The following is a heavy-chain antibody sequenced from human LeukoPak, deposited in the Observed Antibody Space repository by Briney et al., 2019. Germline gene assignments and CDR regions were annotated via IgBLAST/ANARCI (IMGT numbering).Heavy chain of an antibody. CDR1: GFTFSSYG. CDR3: AKDLATKYTLDY. V-gene: IGHV3-30*02. J-gene: IGHJ4*02. Sequence: GGSLRLSCAASGFTFSSYGMHWVRQAPGKGLEWVAFIRYDGSNKYYADSVKGRFTISRDNSKNTLYLQMNSLRAEDTAVYYCAKDLATKYTLDYWGQGTLVTVSS. D-gene: IGHD2-2*02. CDR2: IRYDGSNK.